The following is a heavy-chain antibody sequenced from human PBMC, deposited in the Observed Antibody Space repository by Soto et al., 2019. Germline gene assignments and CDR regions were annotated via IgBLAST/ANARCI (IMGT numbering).Heavy chain of an antibody. V-gene: IGHV3-53*02. Sequence: EVQLVETGGGLIQPGGSLRLSCLASGFIVTTNYMIWVRQPPGKGLEWVSTTFSGGSTNYADSVRGRFSISRDNSKNTVYLQMNNLRVEDTAVYYCAKKSPSSIQGWAFAMDVWGQGTTVSVSS. D-gene: IGHD1-26*01. J-gene: IGHJ6*02. CDR1: GFIVTTNY. CDR3: AKKSPSSIQGWAFAMDV. CDR2: TFSGGST.